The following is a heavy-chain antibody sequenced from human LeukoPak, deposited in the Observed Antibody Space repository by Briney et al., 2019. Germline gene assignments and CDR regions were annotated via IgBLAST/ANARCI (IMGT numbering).Heavy chain of an antibody. CDR3: ARDTRSLIDY. J-gene: IGHJ4*02. D-gene: IGHD1-26*01. Sequence: GGSLRLSCAASGFSFSTDSMNWVRQVPGKGLEWIPYISSNSATTHYADSVKGRFTISRDNAKNSLYLHMNSLRADDAAVYYCARDTRSLIDYWGQGTLVTVSS. CDR2: ISSNSATT. V-gene: IGHV3-48*01. CDR1: GFSFSTDS.